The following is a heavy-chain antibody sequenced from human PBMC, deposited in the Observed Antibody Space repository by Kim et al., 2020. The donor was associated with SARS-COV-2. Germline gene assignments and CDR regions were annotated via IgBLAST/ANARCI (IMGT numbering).Heavy chain of an antibody. CDR3: ARGVNYDSSGYYYGRPDAFDI. CDR1: GFTFSSYG. V-gene: IGHV3-33*01. CDR2: IWYDGSNK. D-gene: IGHD3-22*01. Sequence: GGSLRLSCAASGFTFSSYGMHWVRQAPGKGLEWVAVIWYDGSNKYYADTVKGRFTISRDNSKNTLYLQMNSLRAEDTAVYYCARGVNYDSSGYYYGRPDAFDIWGQGTMVTVSS. J-gene: IGHJ3*02.